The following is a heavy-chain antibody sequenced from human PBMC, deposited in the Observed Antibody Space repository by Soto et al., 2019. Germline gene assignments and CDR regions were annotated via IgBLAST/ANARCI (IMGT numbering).Heavy chain of an antibody. V-gene: IGHV4-59*01. J-gene: IGHJ4*02. CDR1: GGSISSYY. Sequence: SETLSLTCTVSGGSISSYYWSWIRQPPGKGLEWIGYIYYSGSTNYNPSLKSRVTISVDTSKNQFSLKLSSVTAADTAVYYCARVARSAGDIVVVVDYFDYWGQGTLVTVSS. CDR2: IYYSGST. CDR3: ARVARSAGDIVVVVDYFDY. D-gene: IGHD2-15*01.